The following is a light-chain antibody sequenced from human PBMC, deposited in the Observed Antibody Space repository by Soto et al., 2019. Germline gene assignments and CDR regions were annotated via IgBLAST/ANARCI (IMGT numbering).Light chain of an antibody. Sequence: QSALTQPASVSGSPGQSITISCTGTGSDVGYYNYVSWYQHHPGKAPKLMIYEVSNRPSGVSNRFSGSKSGNTASLTISGLQAEDEADYYCTSFTATSTYVFXTGTKVTVL. V-gene: IGLV2-14*01. J-gene: IGLJ1*01. CDR2: EVS. CDR1: GSDVGYYNY. CDR3: TSFTATSTYV.